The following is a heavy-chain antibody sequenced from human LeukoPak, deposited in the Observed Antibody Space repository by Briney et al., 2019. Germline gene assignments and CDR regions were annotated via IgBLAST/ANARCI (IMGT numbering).Heavy chain of an antibody. Sequence: PGGSLRLSCAASGFTFSSYAMSWVRQAPGKGLEWVSAISGSGGSTYYADSMKGRFTISRDNSKNTLYLQMNSLRAEDTAVYYCAKVSLGGMKFDYWGQGTLVTVSS. D-gene: IGHD3-16*01. CDR1: GFTFSSYA. V-gene: IGHV3-23*01. J-gene: IGHJ4*02. CDR3: AKVSLGGMKFDY. CDR2: ISGSGGST.